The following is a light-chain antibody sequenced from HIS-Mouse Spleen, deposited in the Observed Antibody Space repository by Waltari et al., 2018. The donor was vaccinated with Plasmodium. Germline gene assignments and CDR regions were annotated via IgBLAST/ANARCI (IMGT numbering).Light chain of an antibody. CDR3: MQALQTPRYT. CDR2: LGS. V-gene: IGKV2-28*01. Sequence: DIVMTQSPLSLPVTPGETASISCRSRQSLLNSNGYNYLDWYLQKPGQSPQLLIYLGSNRASGVPYRFSGSGSGTDFTLKISRVEAEDVGVYYCMQALQTPRYTFGQGTKLEIK. CDR1: QSLLNSNGYNY. J-gene: IGKJ2*01.